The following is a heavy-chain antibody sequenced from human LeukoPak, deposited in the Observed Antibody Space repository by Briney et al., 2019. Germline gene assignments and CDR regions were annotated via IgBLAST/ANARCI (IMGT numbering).Heavy chain of an antibody. J-gene: IGHJ4*02. CDR1: GYTFTSYA. CDR2: INAGNGNT. V-gene: IGHV1-3*01. Sequence: ASVKVSCKASGYTFTSYAMHWVRQAPGQRLEWMGWINAGNGNTKYSQKFQGRVTITRDTPASTAYMELSSLRSEDTAVCYCASTISSGSYADYWGQGTLVTVSS. CDR3: ASTISSGSYADY. D-gene: IGHD1-26*01.